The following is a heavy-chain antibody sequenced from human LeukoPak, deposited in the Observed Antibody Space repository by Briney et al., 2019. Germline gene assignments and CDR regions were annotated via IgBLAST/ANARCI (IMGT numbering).Heavy chain of an antibody. Sequence: SETLSLTCAVSGGSVSGYYWSWIRQPPGKGLEWIREINHSGSTNYNPSLKSRVTISVDTSKNQFSLKLSSVTAADTAVYYCARGPPTTALTYFQHWGQGTLVTVSS. V-gene: IGHV4-34*01. CDR1: GGSVSGYY. D-gene: IGHD1-26*01. J-gene: IGHJ1*01. CDR2: INHSGST. CDR3: ARGPPTTALTYFQH.